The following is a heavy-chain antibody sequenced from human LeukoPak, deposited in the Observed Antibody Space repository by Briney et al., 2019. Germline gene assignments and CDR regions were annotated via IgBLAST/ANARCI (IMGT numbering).Heavy chain of an antibody. V-gene: IGHV1-2*02. D-gene: IGHD2-2*01. J-gene: IGHJ3*02. CDR2: INPNSGGT. Sequence: ASVKVSCKXSGYTFTGYYMHWVRQAPGQGLEWMGWINPNSGGTNYSQKFQGRVTMTRATSISTAYMELSRLRSDDTAVYYCAREGVVPAAIYAFDIWGQGTMVTVSS. CDR1: GYTFTGYY. CDR3: AREGVVPAAIYAFDI.